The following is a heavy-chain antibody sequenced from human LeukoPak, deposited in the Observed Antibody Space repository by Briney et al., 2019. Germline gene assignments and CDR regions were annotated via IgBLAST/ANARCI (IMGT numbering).Heavy chain of an antibody. CDR1: GYTFTSYY. V-gene: IGHV1-46*03. D-gene: IGHD2-2*01. CDR3: ARAGYCSSTSCYGNRAYDP. J-gene: IGHJ5*02. CDR2: INPSGGRK. Sequence: GASVKASCKASGYTFTSYYMHWVRPATGKGLGWMEIINPSGGRKRYAQKFQGRVTMTRDTSTSTVYMELNILRSEDTAVYYCARAGYCSSTSCYGNRAYDPWGQGTLVTVSS.